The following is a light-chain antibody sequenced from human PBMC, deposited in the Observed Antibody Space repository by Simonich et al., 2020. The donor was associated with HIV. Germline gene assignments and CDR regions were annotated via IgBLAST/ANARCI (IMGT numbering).Light chain of an antibody. CDR1: QGISSS. J-gene: IGKJ4*01. Sequence: DLQMTQSTSSVSASVGNRVTISCRAGQGISSSLAGYQQKPGKAPKLRIYTAATLQSGVPSRLGGSGSGTDFSLTISSLQSEDFAVYYCQQYNNWPGTFGGGTKVEIK. CDR3: QQYNNWPGT. V-gene: IGKV1-12*01. CDR2: TAA.